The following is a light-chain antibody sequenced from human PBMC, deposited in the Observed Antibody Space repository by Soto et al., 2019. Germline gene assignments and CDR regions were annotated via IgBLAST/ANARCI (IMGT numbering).Light chain of an antibody. J-gene: IGKJ2*01. CDR3: QQSYIMSEGYT. V-gene: IGKV3-15*01. CDR2: DSY. CDR1: QGIGST. Sequence: EIVLTQSPATLSVSPGERVTLSCRASQGIGSTLAWYRQQPGQAPGLLIYDSYIRATGVPARFSGTRSGTEVTLTISGLQSEDFAIYYCQQSYIMSEGYTFGQGTKLEIK.